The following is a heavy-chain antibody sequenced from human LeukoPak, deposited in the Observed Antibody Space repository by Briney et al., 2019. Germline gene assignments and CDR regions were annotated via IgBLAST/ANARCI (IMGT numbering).Heavy chain of an antibody. CDR1: GFTFTTYA. CDR3: VKDLALPGTGGGFDV. Sequence: GGSLRLSCAASGFTFTTYAVNWVRQAPGKGLEWVSGISGDGDKAYYADSVKGRFTISRDNSKNTVSLQMSSLRGEDTALYYCVKDLALPGTGGGFDVWGQGTRVAVSS. CDR2: ISGDGDKA. J-gene: IGHJ3*01. D-gene: IGHD6-19*01. V-gene: IGHV3-23*01.